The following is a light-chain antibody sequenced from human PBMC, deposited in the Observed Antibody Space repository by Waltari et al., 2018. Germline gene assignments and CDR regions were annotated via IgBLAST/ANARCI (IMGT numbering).Light chain of an antibody. Sequence: DIQMTQSPSTLSASVGDRVSITCRASQSIVSWLAWYQQRPGKAPKLLIYDASTLESGVPSRFSGSGSGTDFTLIISGLYPDDFGTYYCQQYNTYSLTFGGGTTVEIK. CDR3: QQYNTYSLT. V-gene: IGKV1-5*01. CDR1: QSIVSW. J-gene: IGKJ4*01. CDR2: DAS.